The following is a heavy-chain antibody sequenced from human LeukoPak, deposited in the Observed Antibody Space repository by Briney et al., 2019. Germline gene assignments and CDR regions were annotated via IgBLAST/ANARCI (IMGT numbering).Heavy chain of an antibody. J-gene: IGHJ3*02. CDR1: GFTFSHYY. Sequence: GGSLRLSCAASGFTFSHYYISWIRQAPGKGLEWISYISGSGDSTHYADSVKGRFIMSRDNAKSSLFLQMNTLRAEDTAMYYCARAAPSLEGAFDIWGQGTMVTVSS. CDR2: ISGSGDST. CDR3: ARAAPSLEGAFDI. V-gene: IGHV3-11*01.